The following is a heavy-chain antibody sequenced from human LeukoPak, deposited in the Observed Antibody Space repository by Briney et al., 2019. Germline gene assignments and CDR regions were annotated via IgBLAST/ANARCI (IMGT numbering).Heavy chain of an antibody. V-gene: IGHV3-53*01. Sequence: PGGSLRLSCAASGFTVSSNYMSWVRQAPGKGLEWVSVIYSGGSTYYADSVKGRFTISRDNSKNTLYLQMNSLRAEDTAVYYCARDGADYGGNPDEYWGQGTLVTVSS. D-gene: IGHD4-23*01. CDR1: GFTVSSNY. CDR2: IYSGGST. CDR3: ARDGADYGGNPDEY. J-gene: IGHJ4*02.